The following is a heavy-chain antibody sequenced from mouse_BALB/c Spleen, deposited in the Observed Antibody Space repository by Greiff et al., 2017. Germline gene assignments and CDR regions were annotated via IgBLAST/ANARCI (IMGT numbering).Heavy chain of an antibody. Sequence: EVQLVESGAELVKPGASVKLSCTASGFNIKDTYMHWVKQRPEQGLEWIGRIDPANGNTKYDPKFQGKATITADTSSNTAYLQLSSLTSEDTAFYYCARSVVADAMDYWGQGTSVTVSS. J-gene: IGHJ4*01. CDR1: GFNIKDTY. D-gene: IGHD1-1*01. V-gene: IGHV14-3*02. CDR3: ARSVVADAMDY. CDR2: IDPANGNT.